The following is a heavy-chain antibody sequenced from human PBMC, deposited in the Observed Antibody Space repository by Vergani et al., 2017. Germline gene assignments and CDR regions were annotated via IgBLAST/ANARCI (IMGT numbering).Heavy chain of an antibody. CDR1: GYTFSNYY. CDR3: ARGYYGIVTGYEY. V-gene: IGHV1-46*03. J-gene: IGHJ4*02. Sequence: QVQVVQSGAEVKKSGASVKVSCKTSGYTFSNYYMHWVRQAPGQGLEWMGIINPSGGHTNYAQKFQGRVTMTRDTSTSTVYMELSSLRSEATAIYYCARGYYGIVTGYEYWGQGTLVTVSA. CDR2: INPSGGHT. D-gene: IGHD3-9*01.